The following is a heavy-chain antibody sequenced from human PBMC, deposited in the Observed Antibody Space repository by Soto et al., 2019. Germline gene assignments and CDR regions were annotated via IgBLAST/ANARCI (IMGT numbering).Heavy chain of an antibody. Sequence: GASVKVSCKASGYTFTSYGISWVRQAPGQGLEWMGWISAYNGNTNYAQKLQGRVTMTTDTSTSTAYMGRRSLRSDDTAVYYCARGSGIAARPNYYYYGMDVWGQGTTVTVSS. CDR1: GYTFTSYG. J-gene: IGHJ6*02. CDR3: ARGSGIAARPNYYYYGMDV. V-gene: IGHV1-18*01. D-gene: IGHD6-6*01. CDR2: ISAYNGNT.